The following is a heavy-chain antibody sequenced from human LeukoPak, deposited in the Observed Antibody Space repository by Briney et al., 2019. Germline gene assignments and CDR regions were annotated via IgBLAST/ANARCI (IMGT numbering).Heavy chain of an antibody. CDR2: IKQDGSKK. V-gene: IGHV3-7*01. Sequence: PGGSLRLSCAASGFTFSSSWRTWVRQTPGKGLEWVANIKQDGSKKYYVDSVKGGFTISRDNAKSSLFLQMNNLRADDPAVYYCATPGAAYWGQGTLVTVSS. J-gene: IGHJ4*02. CDR3: ATPGAAY. CDR1: GFTFSSSW.